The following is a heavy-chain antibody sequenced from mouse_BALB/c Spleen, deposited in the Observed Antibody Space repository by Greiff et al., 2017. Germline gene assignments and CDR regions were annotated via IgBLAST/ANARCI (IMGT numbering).Heavy chain of an antibody. J-gene: IGHJ4*01. V-gene: IGHV1-20*02. CDR3: ARCRYYGSKDYAMDY. Sequence: EVQLQQSGPELVKPGASVKISCKASGYSFTGYFMNWVMQSHGKSLEWIGRINPYNGDTFYNQKFKGKATLTVDKSSSTAHMELRSLAYEDSAVYYCARCRYYGSKDYAMDYWGQGTSVTVSS. CDR1: GYSFTGYF. D-gene: IGHD1-1*01. CDR2: INPYNGDT.